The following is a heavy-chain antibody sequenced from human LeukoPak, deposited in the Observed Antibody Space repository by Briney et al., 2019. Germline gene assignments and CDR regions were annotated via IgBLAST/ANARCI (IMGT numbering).Heavy chain of an antibody. CDR2: IYPGDSDT. Sequence: GESLQISCQGSGYTFTNYWIGWVRQMPGKGLEWMGIIYPGDSDTRYRPSFQGQVTISADKSISTAYLQWSSLKATDTAMYYCAITSRYCNRTSCRLLDYWGQGTLVTVSS. CDR3: AITSRYCNRTSCRLLDY. D-gene: IGHD2-2*01. CDR1: GYTFTNYW. V-gene: IGHV5-51*01. J-gene: IGHJ4*02.